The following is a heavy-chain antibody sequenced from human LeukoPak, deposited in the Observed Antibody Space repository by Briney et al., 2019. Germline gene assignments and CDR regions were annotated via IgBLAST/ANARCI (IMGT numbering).Heavy chain of an antibody. CDR1: GFTFSSYW. CDR2: IKQDGSEK. CDR3: AKGLYDILTGIFDY. V-gene: IGHV3-7*03. D-gene: IGHD3-9*01. Sequence: PGGSLRLSCAASGFTFSSYWMSWVRQAPGKGLEWVANIKQDGSEKYYVDSVKGRFTISRDNAKNSLYLQMNSLRAEDMALYYCAKGLYDILTGIFDYWGQGTLSPSPQ. J-gene: IGHJ4*02.